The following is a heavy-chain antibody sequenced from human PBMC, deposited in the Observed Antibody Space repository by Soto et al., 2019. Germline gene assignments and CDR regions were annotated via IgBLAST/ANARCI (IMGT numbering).Heavy chain of an antibody. V-gene: IGHV1-3*01. Sequence: ASVKVSCKASGYTSTSYAMHWVRQAPGQRLEWMGWINAGNGNTKYSQKFQGRVTITRDTSASTAYMELSSLRSEDTAVYYCARDSRPLYDSSGYLAEYFQHWGQGTLVTVSS. CDR2: INAGNGNT. CDR3: ARDSRPLYDSSGYLAEYFQH. D-gene: IGHD3-22*01. J-gene: IGHJ1*01. CDR1: GYTSTSYA.